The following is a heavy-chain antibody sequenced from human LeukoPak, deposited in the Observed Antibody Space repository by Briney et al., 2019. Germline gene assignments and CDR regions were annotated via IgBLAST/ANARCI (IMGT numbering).Heavy chain of an antibody. CDR1: GFTFSRFN. V-gene: IGHV3-33*06. J-gene: IGHJ4*02. CDR3: AKDRKYCSGTSCPYYFDY. D-gene: IGHD2-2*01. CDR2: IWYDGTDT. Sequence: GGSLRLSCVASGFTFSRFNMHWVRQAPGKGLEWVALIWYDGTDTYYADAVKGRFTISRDNSKNTLYLQMNSLRAEDTALYYCAKDRKYCSGTSCPYYFDYWGQGTLVTVSS.